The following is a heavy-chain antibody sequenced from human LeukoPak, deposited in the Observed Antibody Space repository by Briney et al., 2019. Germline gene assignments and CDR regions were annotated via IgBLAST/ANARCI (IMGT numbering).Heavy chain of an antibody. CDR1: GGSFSGYY. J-gene: IGHJ5*02. Sequence: SETLSLTCAVYGGSFSGYYWSWIRQPPGKGLEWIGEINHSGSTNYNPSLKSRVTISVDTSKNQFSLKLSSVTAADTAVYYCARGRVWSGNPKEYNWFDPWGQGTLVTVSS. D-gene: IGHD3-3*01. V-gene: IGHV4-34*01. CDR3: ARGRVWSGNPKEYNWFDP. CDR2: INHSGST.